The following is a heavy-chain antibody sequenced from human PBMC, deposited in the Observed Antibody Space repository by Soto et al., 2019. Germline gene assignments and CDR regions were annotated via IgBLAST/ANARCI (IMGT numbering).Heavy chain of an antibody. D-gene: IGHD4-17*01. CDR2: IYYSGGT. V-gene: IGHV4-30-4*01. Sequence: QVQLQESGPGLVKPSQTLSLTCTVSGGSISSGDYYWSWIRQPPGKGLEWIGYIYYSGGTYYNPSVKSLVTISVDTSKNQCSLKLSSVTAADTAVYYCAAYGDPYGMDVWGQGTTVTVSS. CDR3: AAYGDPYGMDV. CDR1: GGSISSGDYY. J-gene: IGHJ6*02.